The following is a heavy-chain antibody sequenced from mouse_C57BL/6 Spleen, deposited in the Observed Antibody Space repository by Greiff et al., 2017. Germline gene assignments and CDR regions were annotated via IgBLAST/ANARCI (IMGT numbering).Heavy chain of an antibody. V-gene: IGHV1-63*01. CDR3: ARSGYGSSYEGYFDY. CDR2: IYPGGGYT. D-gene: IGHD1-1*01. J-gene: IGHJ2*01. Sequence: VQLQESGAELVRPGTSVKMSCKASGYTFTNYWIGWAKQRPGHGLEWIGDIYPGGGYTNYNEKFKGKATLTADKSSSTAYMQFSSLTSEDSAIYYCARSGYGSSYEGYFDYWGQGTTLTVSS. CDR1: GYTFTNYW.